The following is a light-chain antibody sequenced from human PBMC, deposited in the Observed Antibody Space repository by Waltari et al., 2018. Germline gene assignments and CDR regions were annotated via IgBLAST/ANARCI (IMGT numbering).Light chain of an antibody. CDR2: SIS. CDR1: HFVVTY. Sequence: DIQLTQSPSSLSASVVDRVTISGRASHFVVTYLNWYQQKPGKAPTLLIHSISSLQSGDPPSFRGSGSGTEFALTIDSLQPEDFATYYCQHSDRAPYSFGQGTTLEIK. J-gene: IGKJ2*01. V-gene: IGKV1-39*01. CDR3: QHSDRAPYS.